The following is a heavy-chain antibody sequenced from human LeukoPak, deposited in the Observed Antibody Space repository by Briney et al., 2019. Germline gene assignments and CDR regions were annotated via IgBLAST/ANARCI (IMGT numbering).Heavy chain of an antibody. Sequence: GGSLRLSCAVSGFTFSSYDMHWVRQAPGKGLEWVTFIQYDGSNKYYADSVKGRFTISRDNSKNTLYLQMNSLRAEDTAVYYCARSLTMVRGYDYWGQGTLVTVSS. CDR2: IQYDGSNK. D-gene: IGHD3-10*01. V-gene: IGHV3-30*02. J-gene: IGHJ4*02. CDR3: ARSLTMVRGYDY. CDR1: GFTFSSYD.